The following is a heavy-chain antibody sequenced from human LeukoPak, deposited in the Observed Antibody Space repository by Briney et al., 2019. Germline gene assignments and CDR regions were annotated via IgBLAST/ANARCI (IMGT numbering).Heavy chain of an antibody. V-gene: IGHV4-38-2*02. J-gene: IGHJ4*02. D-gene: IGHD6-6*01. CDR2: IYHIGST. CDR1: GYSISSGYY. CDR3: ARGSSSSGPYDY. Sequence: KPSETLSLTCTVSGYSISSGYYGGWIRQPPGRGLEWIGSIYHIGSTYYNPSLTSRVTISVDTSKNQFSLKLSSVTAADTAVYYCARGSSSSGPYDYWGQGTLVTVSS.